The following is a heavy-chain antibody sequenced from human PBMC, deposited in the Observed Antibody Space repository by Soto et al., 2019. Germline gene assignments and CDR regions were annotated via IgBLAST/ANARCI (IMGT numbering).Heavy chain of an antibody. CDR3: ARDNWGSRV. D-gene: IGHD7-27*01. Sequence: EVQLVEFGGGLVQPGGSLRLSCAASGFTVSSYSMNWVRQAPGQGLEWVSYISSSSSTIDYADFVKGRFTISRDNAKNSLYLQMNSLRDEDTDVYYCARDNWGSRVWGQGTLVTVSS. CDR1: GFTVSSYS. V-gene: IGHV3-48*02. CDR2: ISSSSSTI. J-gene: IGHJ4*02.